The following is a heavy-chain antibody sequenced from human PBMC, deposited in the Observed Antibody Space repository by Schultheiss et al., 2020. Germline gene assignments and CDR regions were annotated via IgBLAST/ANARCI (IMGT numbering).Heavy chain of an antibody. J-gene: IGHJ4*02. Sequence: GGSLRLSCAASGFTFSSYAMSWVRQAPGKGLDWVSSISSSSSYIYYADSVKGRFTISRDNAKNSLYLQMNSLKTEDTAVYYCSRGNRVLGSNWGQGTLVNVSS. CDR2: ISSSSSYI. CDR1: GFTFSSYA. D-gene: IGHD1-14*01. V-gene: IGHV3-21*03. CDR3: SRGNRVLGSN.